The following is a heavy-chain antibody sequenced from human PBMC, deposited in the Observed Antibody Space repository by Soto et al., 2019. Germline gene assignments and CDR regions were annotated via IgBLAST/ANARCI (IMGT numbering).Heavy chain of an antibody. CDR1: GFAFSSYA. Sequence: EVQLLESGGGLVQPGGSLRLSCAASGFAFSSYAMSWVRQGPGKGLEWVSSIRGSTSGTYYADAVKGRFTISRDNSNNTLYLQMNSLRAEDTAVYYCATDRAFIDLFDYWGQGALVTVSS. CDR2: IRGSTSGT. D-gene: IGHD3-16*02. J-gene: IGHJ4*02. V-gene: IGHV3-23*01. CDR3: ATDRAFIDLFDY.